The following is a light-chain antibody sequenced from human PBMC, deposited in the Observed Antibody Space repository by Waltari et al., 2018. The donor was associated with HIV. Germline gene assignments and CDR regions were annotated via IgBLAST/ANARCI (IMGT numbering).Light chain of an antibody. J-gene: IGLJ3*02. Sequence: QSVPTQPPSASATPGQRVTISCSASSPNIGSNSVNWFQQVPGTAPKLLMYSDKQRPSGVPDRFSGSKSGTSASLAISGLQSEDEADYYCAAWDDSLDAWVFGGGTRLTVL. V-gene: IGLV1-44*01. CDR2: SDK. CDR1: SPNIGSNS. CDR3: AAWDDSLDAWV.